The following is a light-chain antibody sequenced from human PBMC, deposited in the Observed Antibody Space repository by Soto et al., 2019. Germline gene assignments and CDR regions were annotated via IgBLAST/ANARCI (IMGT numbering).Light chain of an antibody. V-gene: IGKV3-15*01. CDR1: QSVDSK. J-gene: IGKJ1*01. Sequence: EIVMTQSPATLSVSPGERATLSCRASQSVDSKLAWYQQKPGQGPRLLIYDASSRATGIPARFSGSGSGTEFPLTISSLQSEDFAVYYCQHYSTWLWTFGQGTKVEIK. CDR3: QHYSTWLWT. CDR2: DAS.